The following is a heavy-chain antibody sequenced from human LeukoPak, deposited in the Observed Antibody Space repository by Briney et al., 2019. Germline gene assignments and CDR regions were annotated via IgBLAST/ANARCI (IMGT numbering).Heavy chain of an antibody. D-gene: IGHD2-15*01. V-gene: IGHV1-18*01. CDR3: ARDCIGCHGFDY. J-gene: IGHJ4*02. CDR1: GYTFTNYG. Sequence: GASVKVSCKASGYTFTNYGISWVRQAPGQGLEWMGWVNAYADNTNYVQKLQGRVTMTTDTSTSTAYMELRGLISDDTAIYYCARDCIGCHGFDYWGQGTLVTVSS. CDR2: VNAYADNT.